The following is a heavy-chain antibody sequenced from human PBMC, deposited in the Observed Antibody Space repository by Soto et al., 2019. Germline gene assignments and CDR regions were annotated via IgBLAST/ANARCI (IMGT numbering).Heavy chain of an antibody. D-gene: IGHD3-10*01. CDR2: INHSGST. J-gene: IGHJ6*02. CDR1: GGSFSGYY. Sequence: SETLSLTCAVYGGSFSGYYWSWIRQPPGKGLEWIGEINHSGSTNYNPSLKSRVTISVDTSKNQFSLKLSSVTAADTAVYYCARLSSGSYYNYYYYGMDVWGQGTTVTAP. V-gene: IGHV4-34*01. CDR3: ARLSSGSYYNYYYYGMDV.